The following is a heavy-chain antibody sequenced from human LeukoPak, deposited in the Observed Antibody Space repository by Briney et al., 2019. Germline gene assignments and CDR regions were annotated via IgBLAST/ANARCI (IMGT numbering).Heavy chain of an antibody. CDR1: GGTFISYA. V-gene: IGHV1-69*05. D-gene: IGHD3-22*01. CDR2: IIPIFGTA. CDR3: ARGPAMDEEYYYDSSGYYYVFGFDY. J-gene: IGHJ4*02. Sequence: SVKVSCKASGGTFISYAISWVGQAPGQGMERMGRIIPIFGTANYAQKFQGRVTITTDEYKRKDYMELRRLRDGDTAVYYCARGPAMDEEYYYDSSGYYYVFGFDYWGQGTLVTVSS.